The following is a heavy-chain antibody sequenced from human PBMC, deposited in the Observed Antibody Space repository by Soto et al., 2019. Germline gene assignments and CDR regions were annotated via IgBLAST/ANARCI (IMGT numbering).Heavy chain of an antibody. D-gene: IGHD3-22*01. Sequence: SVRVSCKASGGTFSSYAISWVRQAPGQGLEWMGGIIPIFGTANYAQKFQGRVTITADESTSTAYMELSSLRSEDTAVYYCARVYSIRASSGYNWFDPWGQGTLVTVSS. J-gene: IGHJ5*02. CDR2: IIPIFGTA. V-gene: IGHV1-69*13. CDR1: GGTFSSYA. CDR3: ARVYSIRASSGYNWFDP.